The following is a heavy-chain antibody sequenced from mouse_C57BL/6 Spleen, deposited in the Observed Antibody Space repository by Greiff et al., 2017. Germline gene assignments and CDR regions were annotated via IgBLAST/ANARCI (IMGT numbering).Heavy chain of an antibody. D-gene: IGHD4-1*01. J-gene: IGHJ1*03. V-gene: IGHV1-54*01. CDR1: GYAFTNYL. Sequence: QVQLQQSGAELVRPGTSVKVSCKASGYAFTNYLIEWVKQRPGQGLEWIGVIIPGSGGTNYNEKFKGKATLTADKSSSTAYMQLSSLTSEDSAVYFCARSNWDWYFDVWGTGTTVTVSS. CDR3: ARSNWDWYFDV. CDR2: IIPGSGGT.